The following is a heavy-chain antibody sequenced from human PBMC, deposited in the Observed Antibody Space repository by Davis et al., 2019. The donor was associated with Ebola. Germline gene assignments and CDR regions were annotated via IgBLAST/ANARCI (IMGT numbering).Heavy chain of an antibody. CDR1: GGTFSSYA. CDR3: ARVAVPYMDV. J-gene: IGHJ6*03. D-gene: IGHD4-17*01. Sequence: SVTVSCMASGGTFSSYAISWVRQAPGQGLEWMGGIIPIFGTANYAQKFQGRVTITADESTSTAYMELSSLRSDDTAVYYCARVAVPYMDVWGKGTTVTVSS. CDR2: IIPIFGTA. V-gene: IGHV1-69*13.